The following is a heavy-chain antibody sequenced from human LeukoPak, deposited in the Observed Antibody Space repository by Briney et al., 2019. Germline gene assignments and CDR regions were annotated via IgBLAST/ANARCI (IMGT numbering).Heavy chain of an antibody. V-gene: IGHV4-59*01. CDR1: GGSISSYY. CDR2: IYYTGST. D-gene: IGHD6-13*01. CDR3: ARAYSSSWYWFDP. Sequence: SETLSLTCTVSGGSISSYYWSWIRQPPGKGLAWIGYIYYTGSTNYNPSLKSRVTISVDTSKNQFSLKLRSVTAADTAVYYCARAYSSSWYWFDPWGQGTLVTVSS. J-gene: IGHJ5*02.